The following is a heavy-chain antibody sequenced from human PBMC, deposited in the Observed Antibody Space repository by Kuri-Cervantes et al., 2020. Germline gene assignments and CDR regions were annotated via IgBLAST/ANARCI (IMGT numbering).Heavy chain of an antibody. V-gene: IGHV3-21*01. D-gene: IGHD3-3*01. CDR3: ALPYYDFWSGYYSKTDY. CDR2: ISSGSSSI. CDR1: GFTVSSNY. J-gene: IGHJ4*02. Sequence: LTCAASGFTVSSNYMSWVRQAPGKGLEWVSSISSGSSSIYFADSVKGRFTVSRDNAQNSLYLQMNGLRAEDTAVYYCALPYYDFWSGYYSKTDYWGQGTLVTVSS.